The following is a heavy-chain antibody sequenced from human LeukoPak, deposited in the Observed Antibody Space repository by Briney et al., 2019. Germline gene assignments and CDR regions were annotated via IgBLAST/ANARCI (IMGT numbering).Heavy chain of an antibody. CDR3: ARVFGGYSLDF. J-gene: IGHJ4*02. D-gene: IGHD4-23*01. CDR1: LGSINNYY. CDR2: IHTSGTT. V-gene: IGHV4-4*07. Sequence: NSSETLSLTCKVSLGSINNYYWSWIRQAAGKGLEWIGRIHTSGTTYYSPSLKTRVTMSIDTSKNQFSLQLSAVSAADTAIYYCARVFGGYSLDFWGQGTLVAVSS.